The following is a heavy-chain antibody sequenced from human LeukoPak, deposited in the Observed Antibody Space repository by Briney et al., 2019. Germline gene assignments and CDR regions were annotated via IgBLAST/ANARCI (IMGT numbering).Heavy chain of an antibody. CDR2: INSDGSST. D-gene: IGHD3-22*01. Sequence: GGSLRLSCAASGFTFSSYWMHWVRQAPGKGLVWFSRINSDGSSTSYADSVKGRFANSRDTAKNTLYLQMNSLRAEDTAVYYCARPSGYYDSSVAFDIWGQGTMVTVSS. CDR3: ARPSGYYDSSVAFDI. J-gene: IGHJ3*02. CDR1: GFTFSSYW. V-gene: IGHV3-74*01.